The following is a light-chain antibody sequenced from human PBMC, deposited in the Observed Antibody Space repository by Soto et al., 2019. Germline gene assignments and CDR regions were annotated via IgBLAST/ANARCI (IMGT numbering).Light chain of an antibody. CDR2: DVS. J-gene: IGLJ2*01. CDR3: SSYTTSSTHVV. CDR1: SSDGGSYNY. V-gene: IGLV2-14*01. Sequence: QSALTQPASVSGSPGQSITISCTGTSSDGGSYNYVSWYQQYPGKAPKLMIYDVSNRPSGVYYRFSGSKSVNTASLTISGLQAEDEADYYCSSYTTSSTHVVFGGGTQLTVL.